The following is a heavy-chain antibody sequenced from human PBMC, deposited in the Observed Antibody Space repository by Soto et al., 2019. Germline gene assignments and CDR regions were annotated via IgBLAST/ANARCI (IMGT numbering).Heavy chain of an antibody. CDR3: ARQPGKYCSGTSCYDPFDY. CDR1: GVSISNYY. D-gene: IGHD2-2*01. CDR2: MYYSRST. J-gene: IGHJ4*02. V-gene: IGHV4-59*13. Sequence: SETLSLTCSVSGVSISNYYWSWIRQPPGKGLEWIGNMYYSRSTNYNPSLESRVTISVDTSKNQCSLNLNSVTAADTAVYYCARQPGKYCSGTSCYDPFDYWGQGTLVTVSS.